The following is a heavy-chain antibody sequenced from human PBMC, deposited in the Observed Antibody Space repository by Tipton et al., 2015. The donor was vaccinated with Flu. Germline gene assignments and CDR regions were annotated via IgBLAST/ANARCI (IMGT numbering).Heavy chain of an antibody. V-gene: IGHV3-30*02. CDR2: IQYDGNNK. J-gene: IGHJ4*02. Sequence: SLRLSCAASGFTFSSYGMHWVRQAPDKGLEWVAFIQYDGNNKKLADSVKGRFTISRDNSKNTLYLEMNSLRAEDTAVYYCAKGLWEYCRGGSCLIFDSWGQGTLVTVSS. CDR3: AKGLWEYCRGGSCLIFDS. D-gene: IGHD2-15*01. CDR1: GFTFSSYG.